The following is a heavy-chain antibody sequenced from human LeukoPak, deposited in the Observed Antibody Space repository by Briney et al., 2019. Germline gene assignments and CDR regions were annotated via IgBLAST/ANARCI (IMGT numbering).Heavy chain of an antibody. CDR3: ASYSSGWVYQDY. D-gene: IGHD6-19*01. J-gene: IGHJ4*02. V-gene: IGHV4-39*07. Sequence: SETLSLTCTVSGGSISSSSYYWGWIRQPPGKGLEWIGSIYYSGSTYYNPSLKSRVTISVDTSKNQFSLKLSSVTAADTAVYYCASYSSGWVYQDYWGQGTLVTVSS. CDR2: IYYSGST. CDR1: GGSISSSSYY.